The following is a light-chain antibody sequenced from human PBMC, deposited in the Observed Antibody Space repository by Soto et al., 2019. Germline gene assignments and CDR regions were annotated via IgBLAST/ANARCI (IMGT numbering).Light chain of an antibody. V-gene: IGKV1-17*01. Sequence: DNQMTPSPSSLSASVGDRVTIACGASQGIRNDVGWDQKKPGKAPKRLIYAASKLQSGVPSRFSGSGSGTEFTLTICILQAEDVIRDCSPVPRFRLIRFGQGGLLAI. CDR1: QGIRND. CDR3: PVPRFRLIR. J-gene: IGKJ5*01. CDR2: AAS.